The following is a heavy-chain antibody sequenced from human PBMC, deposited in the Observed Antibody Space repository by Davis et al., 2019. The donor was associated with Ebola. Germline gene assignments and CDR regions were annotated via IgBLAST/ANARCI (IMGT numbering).Heavy chain of an antibody. CDR2: IDWDDDK. CDR1: GFSLSTSGMC. CDR3: ARIMRSVAGNLFYYYYGMDV. D-gene: IGHD6-19*01. Sequence: SGPTLVKPTQTLTLTCTFSGFSLSTSGMCVSWIRQPPGKALEWLALIDWDDDKYYSTSLKTRPTISKDTSKNQVVLTMTNMDPVDTATYYCARIMRSVAGNLFYYYYGMDVWGQGTTVTVSS. J-gene: IGHJ6*02. V-gene: IGHV2-70*01.